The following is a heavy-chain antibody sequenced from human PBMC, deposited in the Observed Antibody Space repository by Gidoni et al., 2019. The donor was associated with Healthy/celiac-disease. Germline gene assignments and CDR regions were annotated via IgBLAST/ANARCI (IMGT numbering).Heavy chain of an antibody. CDR2: IYWNDDK. CDR3: AHSYSSGWYVRVGYFDY. V-gene: IGHV2-5*01. J-gene: IGHJ4*02. D-gene: IGHD6-19*01. Sequence: QITLKESGPTLVKPTQTLTLTCTFSGFSLSTSGVGVGLIRQPPGKALEWLALIYWNDDKRYSPSLKSRLTITKDTSKNQVVLTMTNMDPVDTATYYCAHSYSSGWYVRVGYFDYWGQGTLVTVSS. CDR1: GFSLSTSGVG.